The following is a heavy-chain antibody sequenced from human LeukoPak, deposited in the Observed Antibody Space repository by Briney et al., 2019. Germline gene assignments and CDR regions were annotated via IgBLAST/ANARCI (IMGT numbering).Heavy chain of an antibody. CDR2: IKPEGSEK. V-gene: IGHV3-7*01. CDR1: GFTFSSFW. D-gene: IGHD6-25*01. J-gene: IGHJ6*02. CDR3: TRNRGLDV. Sequence: GGSLRLSCAASGFTFSSFWMSWVRQAPGKGLEWVANIKPEGSEKYYVDSVKGRFTISRDNAKNSLYLQMNSLRAEDTAVYYCTRNRGLDVWGQGTTVTVSS.